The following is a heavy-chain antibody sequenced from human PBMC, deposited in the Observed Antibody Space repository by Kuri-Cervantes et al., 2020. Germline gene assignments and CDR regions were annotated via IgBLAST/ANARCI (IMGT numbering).Heavy chain of an antibody. Sequence: GESLKISCAASGFTFSNYAMRWVRQAPGKGLEWVSSITGSGGNTYYGDSVKGRFTISRDNSKNTLYLQMNSLRAEDTAVYYCAKTSVAGTGGRYFDYWGQGTLVTVSS. D-gene: IGHD6-19*01. V-gene: IGHV3-23*01. J-gene: IGHJ4*02. CDR2: ITGSGGNT. CDR3: AKTSVAGTGGRYFDY. CDR1: GFTFSNYA.